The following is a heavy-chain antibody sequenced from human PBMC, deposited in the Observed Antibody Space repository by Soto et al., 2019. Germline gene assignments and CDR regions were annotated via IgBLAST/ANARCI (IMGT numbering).Heavy chain of an antibody. V-gene: IGHV3-73*01. CDR2: IRSKANSYAT. CDR3: TRHPDRDYYYYYYMDV. CDR1: GFTFSGSA. J-gene: IGHJ6*03. Sequence: PGGSLRLSCAASGFTFSGSAMHWVRQASGKGLEWVGRIRSKANSYATAYAASVKGRFTISRDDSKNAAYLQMNSLKTEDTAVYYCTRHPDRDYYYYYYMDVWGKGTTVTVSS. D-gene: IGHD3-22*01.